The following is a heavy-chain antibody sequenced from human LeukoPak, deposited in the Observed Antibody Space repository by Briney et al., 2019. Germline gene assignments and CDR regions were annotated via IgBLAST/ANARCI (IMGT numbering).Heavy chain of an antibody. CDR3: ARDPRPNSNNWFGT. J-gene: IGHJ5*02. V-gene: IGHV4-59*01. CDR1: GGSITNYY. CDR2: VYYNGNT. D-gene: IGHD5-18*01. Sequence: SETLSVTCTVSGGSITNYYWNWIRQPPGKGPEWIGHVYYNGNTMYNPSLKDRLIISLHTSENQFSLKLTSVSAADTAVYYCARDPRPNSNNWFGTWGQGTLVTVSS.